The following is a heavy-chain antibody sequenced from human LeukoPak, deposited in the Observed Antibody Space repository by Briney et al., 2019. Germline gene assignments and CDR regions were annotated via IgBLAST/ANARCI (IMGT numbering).Heavy chain of an antibody. CDR1: GFTFRSYG. CDR2: ISYDGSNK. J-gene: IGHJ4*02. CDR3: ARHLSGVTGYTYGRGIDY. D-gene: IGHD5-18*01. Sequence: PGRSLRLSCAASGFTFRSYGMHWVRQAPGKGLEWVAVISYDGSNKYYADSVKGRFTISRDNSKNTLYLQMNSLRAEDTAVYYCARHLSGVTGYTYGRGIDYWGQGTLVTVSS. V-gene: IGHV3-30*03.